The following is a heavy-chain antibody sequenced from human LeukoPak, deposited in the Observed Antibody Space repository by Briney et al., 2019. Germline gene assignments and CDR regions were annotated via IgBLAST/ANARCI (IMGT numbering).Heavy chain of an antibody. CDR2: IRSKANSYAT. D-gene: IGHD2-21*01. CDR1: GFTFSGSA. J-gene: IGHJ3*02. Sequence: TGGSLRLSCAASGFTFSGSAMHWVRQASGKGLEWVGRIRSKANSYATAYAASVKGRSTISRDDSKNTAYLQMNSLKTEDTAVYYCTRRYLLAAFDIWGQGTMVTVSS. V-gene: IGHV3-73*01. CDR3: TRRYLLAAFDI.